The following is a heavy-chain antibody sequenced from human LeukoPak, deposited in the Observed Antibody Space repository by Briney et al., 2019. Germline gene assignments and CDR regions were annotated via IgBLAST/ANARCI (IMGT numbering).Heavy chain of an antibody. J-gene: IGHJ4*02. Sequence: GASVKVSCKASGYTFTSYYMHWVRQAPGQGLEWMGIINPSGGSTSYAQKFQGRVTMTRDTSTSTVYMELSSLRSEDTAVYYCAGLGYCSSTSCYTPLDYWGQGTLVTVSS. V-gene: IGHV1-46*01. CDR2: INPSGGST. D-gene: IGHD2-2*02. CDR3: AGLGYCSSTSCYTPLDY. CDR1: GYTFTSYY.